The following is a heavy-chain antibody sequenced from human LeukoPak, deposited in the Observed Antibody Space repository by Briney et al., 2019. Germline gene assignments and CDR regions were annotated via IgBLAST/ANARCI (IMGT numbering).Heavy chain of an antibody. Sequence: GGSLRLSCAASGFTFSSYAMTWVRQPPGKGLEWVASIRQDEAERNYVDSVKGRFTISRDNAKNSMYLQMNSLRAEDTGIYYCTRSPLATGGIADYWGQGTLVIVSS. CDR1: GFTFSSYA. V-gene: IGHV3-7*01. J-gene: IGHJ4*02. D-gene: IGHD2-8*02. CDR3: TRSPLATGGIADY. CDR2: IRQDEAER.